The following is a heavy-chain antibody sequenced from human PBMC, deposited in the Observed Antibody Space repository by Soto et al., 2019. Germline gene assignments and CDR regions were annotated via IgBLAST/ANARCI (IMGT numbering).Heavy chain of an antibody. D-gene: IGHD2-8*02. Sequence: ASVKVSRKASGYTVRSYDINRVRQATGQGLEWMGWMNPNSGNTCYAQKFQGRVTMTRNTSISTAYMELSSLRSEDTAVYYCARGLGGSVDYWGQGTLVTVSS. J-gene: IGHJ4*02. CDR2: MNPNSGNT. CDR3: ARGLGGSVDY. CDR1: GYTVRSYD. V-gene: IGHV1-8*01.